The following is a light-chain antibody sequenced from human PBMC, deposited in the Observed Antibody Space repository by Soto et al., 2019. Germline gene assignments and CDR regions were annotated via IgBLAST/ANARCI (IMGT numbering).Light chain of an antibody. CDR3: QTYHNLPSYP. CDR2: GAS. V-gene: IGKV3-15*01. Sequence: EIVMTQSPATLSVSPGERATLSCRASQSVSSNLAWYQQKPGQAPRLLTYGASTRATGIPARFSGSGSGTEFPLTNRSLQSEDFGVYYCQTYHNLPSYPFGQGTKLEIK. CDR1: QSVSSN. J-gene: IGKJ2*01.